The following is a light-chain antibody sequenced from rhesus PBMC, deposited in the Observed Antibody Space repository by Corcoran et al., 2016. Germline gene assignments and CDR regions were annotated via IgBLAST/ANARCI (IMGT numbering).Light chain of an antibody. V-gene: IGKV1-41*01. CDR2: SAS. J-gene: IGKJ2*01. CDR1: QSINNY. Sequence: DIQMTQSPSSLSASVGDRVTITCRASQSINNYLNWYQQEPGKAPKLLIYSASSLQSGVPSRFSGSGSGTEFTLTISRLQPEDSATYDCQQFKSYLSFGQGTKVEIK. CDR3: QQFKSYLS.